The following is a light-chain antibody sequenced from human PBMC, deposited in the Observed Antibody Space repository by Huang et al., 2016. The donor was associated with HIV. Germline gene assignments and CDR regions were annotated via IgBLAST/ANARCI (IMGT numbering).Light chain of an antibody. CDR1: QNIKRY. J-gene: IGKJ2*01. Sequence: DIQITQTPSSLSASVGDTVIITCRASQNIKRYLNWYQQEPWKAPKLLISAASNLQSGVPSTFSGSGSGTDFTLTINSLQPEDSSTYYCQQSARTPRTFGQGTKLEI. CDR2: AAS. V-gene: IGKV1-39*01. CDR3: QQSARTPRT.